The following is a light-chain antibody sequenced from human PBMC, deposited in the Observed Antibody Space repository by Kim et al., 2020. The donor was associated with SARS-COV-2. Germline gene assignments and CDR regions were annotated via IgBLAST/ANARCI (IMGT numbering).Light chain of an antibody. V-gene: IGKV3-15*01. CDR1: QSVGRS. J-gene: IGKJ2*01. CDR3: QQYDKWPPYT. CDR2: GAS. Sequence: VVMTQSPATLSVSPGERVTLSCKASQSVGRSLAWYQHKSGQPPRLLIHGASTRATGVPAWFSGSGSGTDFTLTISSLQSEDFAVYYCQQYDKWPPYTFGQGTKLEIK.